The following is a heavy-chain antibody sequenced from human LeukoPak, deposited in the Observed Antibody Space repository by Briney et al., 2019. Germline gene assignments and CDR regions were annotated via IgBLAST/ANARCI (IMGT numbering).Heavy chain of an antibody. J-gene: IGHJ4*02. V-gene: IGHV4-59*11. CDR3: ARGIVPLAY. CDR2: IYYSGST. D-gene: IGHD3-22*01. Sequence: SETLSLTCTVSGGSITSHYWSWIRQPPGRGLEWIGYIYYSGSTNYNPSLKSRVTISFETSKNQFSLKLSSVTAADTAVYYCARGIVPLAYWGQGTLVTVSS. CDR1: GGSITSHY.